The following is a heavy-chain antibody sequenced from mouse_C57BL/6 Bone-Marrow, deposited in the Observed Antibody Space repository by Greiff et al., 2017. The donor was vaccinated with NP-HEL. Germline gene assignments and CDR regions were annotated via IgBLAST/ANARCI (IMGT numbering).Heavy chain of an antibody. V-gene: IGHV1-81*01. J-gene: IGHJ3*01. CDR3: ATPLLVRSTWFAY. Sequence: VKLQESGAELARPGASVKLSCKASGYTFTSYGISWVKQRTGQGLEWIGEIYPRSGNTYYNEKFKGNATLTADKSSSTAYMELRSLTSEDSAVYFCATPLLVRSTWFAYWGQGTLVTVSA. CDR2: IYPRSGNT. D-gene: IGHD1-1*01. CDR1: GYTFTSYG.